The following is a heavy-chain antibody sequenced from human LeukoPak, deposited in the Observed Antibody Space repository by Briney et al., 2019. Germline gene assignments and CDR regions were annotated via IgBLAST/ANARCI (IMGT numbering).Heavy chain of an antibody. D-gene: IGHD2-2*01. CDR3: AKSDCSSTSCYLIGAFDI. CDR2: IIPIFGTA. J-gene: IGHJ3*02. CDR1: GGTFSSYA. Sequence: SVKVSCKASGGTFSSYAISWVRQAPGQGLEWMGGIIPIFGTANYAQKFQGRVTITADESTSTAYMELSSLRSEDTAVYYCAKSDCSSTSCYLIGAFDIWGQGTMVTVSS. V-gene: IGHV1-69*13.